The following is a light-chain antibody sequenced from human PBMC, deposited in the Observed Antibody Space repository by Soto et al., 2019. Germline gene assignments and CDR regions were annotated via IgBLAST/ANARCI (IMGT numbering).Light chain of an antibody. Sequence: QSVLTQPASVSGSPGQSITISCTGTSGDVGGYIYVSWYQQHPGKAPKLIIYEVSNRPSGVSNRFSGSKSGNTASLTISGLQAEDEGDYYCSSYTSSSTVVFGGGTKLTVL. V-gene: IGLV2-14*01. CDR2: EVS. CDR3: SSYTSSSTVV. CDR1: SGDVGGYIY. J-gene: IGLJ2*01.